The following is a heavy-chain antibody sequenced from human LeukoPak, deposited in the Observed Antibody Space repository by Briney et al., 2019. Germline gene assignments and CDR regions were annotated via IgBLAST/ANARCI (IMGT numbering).Heavy chain of an antibody. V-gene: IGHV4-39*07. Sequence: SETLSLTCTVSGGSISSSTCYWGWIRQPPGKGPEWIGTICDSGTTYYNPSLKSRVTITVDTSKNQFSLKLSSVTAADTAVYYCARDGKYSSSWPSSYNWFDPWGQGTLVTVSS. CDR3: ARDGKYSSSWPSSYNWFDP. J-gene: IGHJ5*02. CDR2: ICDSGTT. CDR1: GGSISSSTCY. D-gene: IGHD6-13*01.